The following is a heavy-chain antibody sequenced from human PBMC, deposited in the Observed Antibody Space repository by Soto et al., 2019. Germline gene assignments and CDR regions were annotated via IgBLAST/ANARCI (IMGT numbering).Heavy chain of an antibody. CDR3: AGRSGSSDD. D-gene: IGHD3-10*01. V-gene: IGHV3-30*04. CDR2: ISYDEIDK. CDR1: GFSLSNST. J-gene: IGHJ4*02. Sequence: GSLSLSAATSGFSLSNSTMPRVRQAPGKGLEWVALISYDEIDKYFADAVKGRFTIPRDNSKNTLYLQMDSLRAEDTAVYYCAGRSGSSDDWGRGTLVTGSS.